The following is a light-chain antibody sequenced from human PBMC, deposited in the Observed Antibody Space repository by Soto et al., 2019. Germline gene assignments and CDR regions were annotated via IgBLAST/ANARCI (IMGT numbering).Light chain of an antibody. J-gene: IGKJ1*01. Sequence: DIQMTQSPSTLPASVGDRVTISCRASQTVERWLAWYQQKPGKAPKLLIYDASTLESGAPSRFSGSRSGTEFTLTISSLQPDDFATYYCQQYNSYSWTFGQGTKVDI. V-gene: IGKV1-5*01. CDR1: QTVERW. CDR3: QQYNSYSWT. CDR2: DAS.